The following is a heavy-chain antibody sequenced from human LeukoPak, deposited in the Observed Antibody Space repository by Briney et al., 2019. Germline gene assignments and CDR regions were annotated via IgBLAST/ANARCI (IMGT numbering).Heavy chain of an antibody. CDR1: GGSISSYY. CDR3: ARIKNYYYYSYMDV. J-gene: IGHJ6*03. D-gene: IGHD3-16*01. V-gene: IGHV4-59*01. CDR2: IYYSGST. Sequence: SETLSLTCTVSGGSISSYYWSWIRQPPGKGLEWIGYIYYSGSTNYNPSLKSRVTISVDTSKNQFSLKLSSVTAADTAVYYCARIKNYYYYSYMDVWGKGTTVTVSS.